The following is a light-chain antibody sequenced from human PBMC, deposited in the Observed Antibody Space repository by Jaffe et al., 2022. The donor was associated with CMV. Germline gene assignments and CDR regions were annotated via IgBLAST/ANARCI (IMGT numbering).Light chain of an antibody. CDR3: CSHTSSGTWV. CDR1: SSDVGRYDL. V-gene: IGLV2-23*02. J-gene: IGLJ3*02. Sequence: QSALTQPASVSGSPGQSITISCTGTSSDVGRYDLVSWYQHHPGKAPKLVIFEITQRPSEISNRFSASKSGNTASLTISGLQAEDEGDYFCCSHTSSGTWVFGGGTKVTVL. CDR2: EIT.